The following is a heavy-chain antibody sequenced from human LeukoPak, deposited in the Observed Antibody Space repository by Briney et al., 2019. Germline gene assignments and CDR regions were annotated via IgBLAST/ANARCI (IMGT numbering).Heavy chain of an antibody. CDR3: ARGGPTSTIGWPPGDYYYYYYMDV. CDR1: GDSISSGTYY. J-gene: IGHJ6*03. V-gene: IGHV4-61*02. Sequence: SETLSLTCTVSGDSISSGTYYWSWIRQPAGKGLEWIGRIYTSGSTHYNPSLKSRLTLSVDTSKNQFSLKLSSVTAADTAVYYCARGGPTSTIGWPPGDYYYYYYMDVWGKGTTVTVSS. CDR2: IYTSGST. D-gene: IGHD3-3*01.